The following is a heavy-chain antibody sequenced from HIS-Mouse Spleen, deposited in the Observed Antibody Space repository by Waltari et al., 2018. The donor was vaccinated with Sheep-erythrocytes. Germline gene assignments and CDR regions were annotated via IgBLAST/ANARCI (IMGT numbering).Heavy chain of an antibody. D-gene: IGHD4-17*01. Sequence: QAPGKGLEWVSSISSSSSYIYYADSVKGRFTISRDNAKNSLYLQMNSLRAEDTAVYYCARVAAVTMYYFDYWGQGTLVTVSS. CDR3: ARVAAVTMYYFDY. V-gene: IGHV3-21*01. J-gene: IGHJ4*02. CDR2: ISSSSSYI.